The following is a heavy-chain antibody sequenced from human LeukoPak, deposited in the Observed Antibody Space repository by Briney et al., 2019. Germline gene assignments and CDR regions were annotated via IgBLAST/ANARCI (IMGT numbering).Heavy chain of an antibody. CDR2: INPNSGGT. V-gene: IGHV1-2*02. J-gene: IGHJ4*02. Sequence: ASVKVPCKASGYTFTGYYMHWVRQAPGQGLEWMGWINPNSGGTNYAQKFQGRVTMTRDTSISTAYMELSRLRSDDTAVYYCARSGSSWSLIIDYWGQGTLVTVSS. D-gene: IGHD6-13*01. CDR1: GYTFTGYY. CDR3: ARSGSSWSLIIDY.